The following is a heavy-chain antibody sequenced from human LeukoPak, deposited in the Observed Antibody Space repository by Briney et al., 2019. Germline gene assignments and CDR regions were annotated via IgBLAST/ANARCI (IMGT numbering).Heavy chain of an antibody. J-gene: IGHJ4*02. Sequence: SETLSLTCTVSGVSVSSGSYYWSWIRQPPGKGLEWIGYIYYSGSTNYNPSLKSRVTISIDTSKNQFSLKLSSVTAADTAVYYCARDRVRGSSNPYFDYWGQGTLVTVSS. CDR2: IYYSGST. CDR1: GVSVSSGSYY. V-gene: IGHV4-61*01. CDR3: ARDRVRGSSNPYFDY. D-gene: IGHD1-26*01.